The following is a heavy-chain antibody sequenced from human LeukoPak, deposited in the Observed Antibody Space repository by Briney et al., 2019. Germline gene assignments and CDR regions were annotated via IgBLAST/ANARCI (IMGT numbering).Heavy chain of an antibody. J-gene: IGHJ3*01. CDR1: GFSFSGYA. V-gene: IGHV3-23*01. CDR2: ISVTGSNI. CDR3: AKDIQLST. Sequence: GGSLRLSCTVSGFSFSGYAFTWVRQAPGKGLEFVSSISVTGSNIYYADSVKGRFTITRDNSKNTLDLQMNSLRVEDTAMYFCAKDIQLSTWGLGTMVTVSS. D-gene: IGHD5-24*01.